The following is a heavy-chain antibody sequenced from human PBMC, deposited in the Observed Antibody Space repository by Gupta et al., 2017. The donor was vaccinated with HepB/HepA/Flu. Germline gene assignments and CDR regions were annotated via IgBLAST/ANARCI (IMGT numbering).Heavy chain of an antibody. Sequence: QVHLVVSGGGVVQPGTSLTLSCAASGFIFTNSAMHWVRQAPGKGLEWVASIGNDGVTKHNSESVRGRFTISRDNHRDTVSLQMYSLRNEDTAVYYCAKDPYPSGGHWFESWGQGALVAVSS. D-gene: IGHD3-10*01. CDR2: IGNDGVTK. CDR3: AKDPYPSGGHWFES. V-gene: IGHV3-30*18. J-gene: IGHJ5*01. CDR1: GFIFTNSA.